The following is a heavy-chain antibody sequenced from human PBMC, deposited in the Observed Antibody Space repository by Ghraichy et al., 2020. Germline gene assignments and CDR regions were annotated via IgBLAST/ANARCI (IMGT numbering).Heavy chain of an antibody. CDR2: IYYSGST. D-gene: IGHD3-22*01. Sequence: SETLSLTCTVSGGSISSYYWSWIRQPPGKGLEWIGYIYYSGSTNYNPSLKSRVTISVDTSKNQFSLKLSSVTAADTAVYYCARSYGLGVVAADAFDIWGQGTMVTVSS. J-gene: IGHJ3*02. CDR1: GGSISSYY. CDR3: ARSYGLGVVAADAFDI. V-gene: IGHV4-59*01.